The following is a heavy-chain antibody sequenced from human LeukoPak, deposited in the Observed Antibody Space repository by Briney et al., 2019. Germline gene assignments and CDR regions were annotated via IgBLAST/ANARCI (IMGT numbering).Heavy chain of an antibody. CDR1: GFTSSFYG. D-gene: IGHD5-18*01. Sequence: RGSLRLSCAASGFTSSFYGMHWVRQAPGKGLEWLTFIRYDGSNQYYADSVKGRFTISRDNAKNSLYLQMNSLRAEDTAVYYCAKARSGYSYGYEDSFFDYWGQGTLVTVSS. J-gene: IGHJ4*02. CDR3: AKARSGYSYGYEDSFFDY. V-gene: IGHV3-30*02. CDR2: IRYDGSNQ.